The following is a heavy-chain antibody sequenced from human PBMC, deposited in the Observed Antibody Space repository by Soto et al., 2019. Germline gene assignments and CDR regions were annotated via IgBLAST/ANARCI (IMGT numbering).Heavy chain of an antibody. CDR3: ARVQQLVLGADYYYGMDF. J-gene: IGHJ6*02. Sequence: ASVKVSCKASGFTFTSSAMQWVRQARGQRLEWIGWIVVGSGNTNYAQKFQERVTITRDMSTSTAYMELSSLRSEDTAVYYCARVQQLVLGADYYYGMDFRGQGIMVTVSS. D-gene: IGHD6-13*01. CDR2: IVVGSGNT. V-gene: IGHV1-58*02. CDR1: GFTFTSSA.